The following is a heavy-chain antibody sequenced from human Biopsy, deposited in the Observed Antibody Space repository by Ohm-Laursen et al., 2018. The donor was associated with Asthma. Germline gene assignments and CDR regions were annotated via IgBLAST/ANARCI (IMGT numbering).Heavy chain of an antibody. V-gene: IGHV3-30*03. CDR1: GFVFSQCG. D-gene: IGHD3-22*01. Sequence: LRLSCAASGFVFSQCGMHWVRQGRGKGLEWVALVSSDGQNKYYEDSVKGRFTISRDNSRNRLYLQINRLTVEDSAVYFCVRQSGQDYGDSSGFDIWGQGTKVAVSS. J-gene: IGHJ3*02. CDR3: VRQSGQDYGDSSGFDI. CDR2: VSSDGQNK.